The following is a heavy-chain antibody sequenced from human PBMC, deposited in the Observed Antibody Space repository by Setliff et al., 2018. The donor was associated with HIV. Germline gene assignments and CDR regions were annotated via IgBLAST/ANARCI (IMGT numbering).Heavy chain of an antibody. Sequence: ASVKVSCKASGYTFTSYAMNWVRQAPGQGLEWLGWINTKTGNPTYVQGFPGQFVFSLDTSVSTAYLEISSLKAEDTAVYYCARAPFLQFFRGSPYYFGYWGQGSLVTVSS. J-gene: IGHJ4*02. CDR3: ARAPFLQFFRGSPYYFGY. D-gene: IGHD3-10*01. V-gene: IGHV7-4-1*02. CDR2: INTKTGNP. CDR1: GYTFTSYA.